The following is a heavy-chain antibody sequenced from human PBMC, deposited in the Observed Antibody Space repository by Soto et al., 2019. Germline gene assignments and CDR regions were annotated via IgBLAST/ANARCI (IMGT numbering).Heavy chain of an antibody. D-gene: IGHD3-10*01. J-gene: IGHJ4*02. Sequence: QLQLQESGPGLVKPSETLSLTCTVSGGSISSSSYYWGWIRQPPGKGLEWIGSIYYSGSTYYNPSLKSRVTISVDTSKNQFSLKLSSVTAADTAVYYCARDTAWFGELFAHFQKRTFDYWGQGTLVTVSS. CDR3: ARDTAWFGELFAHFQKRTFDY. V-gene: IGHV4-39*01. CDR2: IYYSGST. CDR1: GGSISSSSYY.